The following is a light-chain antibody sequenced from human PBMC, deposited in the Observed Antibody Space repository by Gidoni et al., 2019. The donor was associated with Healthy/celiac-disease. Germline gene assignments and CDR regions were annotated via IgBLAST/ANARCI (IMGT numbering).Light chain of an antibody. CDR3: QAWDSSTALV. Sequence: SYELTQLPSVSVSPGQTASITCSGDKLGDKYACWYQQKPGQSPVLVIYQDSKRPSGSPERFAGSNSGNTATLTISGTQAMDEADYYCQAWDSSTALVFGGGTKLTVL. CDR2: QDS. J-gene: IGLJ2*01. CDR1: KLGDKY. V-gene: IGLV3-1*01.